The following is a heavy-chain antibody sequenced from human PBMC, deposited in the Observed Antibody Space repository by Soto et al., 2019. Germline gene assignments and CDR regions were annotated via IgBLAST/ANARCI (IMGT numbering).Heavy chain of an antibody. Sequence: QVQLVQSGAEVKKPGASVKVSCKASGYSFITYGITWVRQAPGQGLEWMGWSATHNGDTNYARKFQGRVTMTKETSTSTAYMELRSLRSEDTAVYYCGRYCSTGFCLRGVDVWGQGTTVTVSS. CDR3: GRYCSTGFCLRGVDV. V-gene: IGHV1-18*01. J-gene: IGHJ6*02. CDR1: GYSFITYG. D-gene: IGHD2-2*01. CDR2: SATHNGDT.